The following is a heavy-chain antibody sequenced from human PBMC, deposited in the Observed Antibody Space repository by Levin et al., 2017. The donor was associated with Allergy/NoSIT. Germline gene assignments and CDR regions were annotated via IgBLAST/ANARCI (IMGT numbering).Heavy chain of an antibody. CDR1: GFTFSSYA. Sequence: PGGSLRLSCAASGFTFSSYAMSWVRQAPGKGLEWVSAISGSGGSTYYADSVKGRFTISRDNSKNTLYLQMNSLRAEDTAVYYCAKDQFFFYDSSGYYFFEGIQGAFDIWGQGTMVTVSS. CDR3: AKDQFFFYDSSGYYFFEGIQGAFDI. D-gene: IGHD3-22*01. CDR2: ISGSGGST. J-gene: IGHJ3*02. V-gene: IGHV3-23*01.